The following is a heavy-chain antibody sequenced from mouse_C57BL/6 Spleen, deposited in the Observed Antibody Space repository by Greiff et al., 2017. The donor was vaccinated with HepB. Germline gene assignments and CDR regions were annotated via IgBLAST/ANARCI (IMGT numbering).Heavy chain of an antibody. CDR2: IDPENGDT. CDR3: TNFYGSSPYFDY. Sequence: VQLQQSGAELVRPGASVKLSCTASGFNIKDDYMHWVKQRPEQGLEWIGWIDPENGDTEYASKFQGKATITADTSSNTAYLQLSSLTSEDTAVYYCTNFYGSSPYFDYWGQGTTLTVSS. V-gene: IGHV14-4*01. J-gene: IGHJ2*01. D-gene: IGHD1-1*01. CDR1: GFNIKDDY.